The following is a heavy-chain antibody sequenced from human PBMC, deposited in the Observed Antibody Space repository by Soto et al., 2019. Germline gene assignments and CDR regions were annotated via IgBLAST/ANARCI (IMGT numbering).Heavy chain of an antibody. V-gene: IGHV4-39*01. CDR2: IYYSRST. CDR1: GGSISISSYY. CDR3: ASEVGGYYYYYYGMDV. Sequence: PSERLSLTSTVSGGSISISSYYWGWIRQPPGKGLEWIGSIYYSRSTYYNPSLKSRVTISVDTSKNQFSLKLSSVTAADTAVYYCASEVGGYYYYYYGMDVWGQGTTVTVSS. J-gene: IGHJ6*02. D-gene: IGHD3-3*01.